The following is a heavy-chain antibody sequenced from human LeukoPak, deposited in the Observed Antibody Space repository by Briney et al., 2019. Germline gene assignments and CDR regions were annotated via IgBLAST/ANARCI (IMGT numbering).Heavy chain of an antibody. CDR1: GFTFDDYA. J-gene: IGHJ3*02. V-gene: IGHV3-9*03. Sequence: GGSLRLSCAAPGFTFDDYAMHWVRQAPGKGLEWVSGISWNSGSIGYADSVKGRFTISRDNAKNSLYLQMNSLRAEDMALYYCAKDINYYDTAGGAFDIWGQGTMVTVSS. CDR3: AKDINYYDTAGGAFDI. CDR2: ISWNSGSI. D-gene: IGHD3-22*01.